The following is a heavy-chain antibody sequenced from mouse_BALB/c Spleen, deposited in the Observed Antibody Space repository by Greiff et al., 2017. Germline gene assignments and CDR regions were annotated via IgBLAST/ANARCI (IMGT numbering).Heavy chain of an antibody. CDR1: GFTFSSYA. CDR2: ISSGGSYT. J-gene: IGHJ2*01. D-gene: IGHD2-4*01. V-gene: IGHV5-9-3*01. CDR3: ARRGGHYDSYYFDY. Sequence: EVKLMESGGGLVKPGGSLKLSCAASGFTFSSYAMSWVRQTPEKRLEWVATISSGGSYTYYPDSVKGRFTISRDNAKNTLYLQMSSLRSEDTAMYYCARRGGHYDSYYFDYWGQGTTLTVSS.